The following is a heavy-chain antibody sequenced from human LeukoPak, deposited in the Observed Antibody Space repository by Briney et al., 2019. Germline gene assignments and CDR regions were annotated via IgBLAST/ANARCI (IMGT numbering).Heavy chain of an antibody. J-gene: IGHJ3*02. Sequence: SETLSLTCTVSGGSISSSNWWSWVRQPPGKGLEWIGEIYHSGSTNYNPSLKSRVTISVDKSKNQFSLKLSSVTAADTAVYYCARDCSGGSCYGAFDIWGQGTMVTVSS. CDR2: IYHSGST. D-gene: IGHD2-15*01. V-gene: IGHV4-4*02. CDR3: ARDCSGGSCYGAFDI. CDR1: GGSISSSNW.